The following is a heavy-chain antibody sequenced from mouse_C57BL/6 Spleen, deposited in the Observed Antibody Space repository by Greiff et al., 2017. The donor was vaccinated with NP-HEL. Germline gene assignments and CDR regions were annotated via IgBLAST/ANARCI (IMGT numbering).Heavy chain of an antibody. Sequence: EVKLQESGPELVKPGASVKMSCKASGYTFTDYNMHWVKQSHGKSLEWIGYINPNNGGTSYNQKFKGKATLTVNKSSSTAYMELRSLTSEDSAVYYCASSGGTVVATDFDYWGQGTTLTVSS. J-gene: IGHJ2*01. CDR1: GYTFTDYN. D-gene: IGHD1-1*01. CDR2: INPNNGGT. V-gene: IGHV1-22*01. CDR3: ASSGGTVVATDFDY.